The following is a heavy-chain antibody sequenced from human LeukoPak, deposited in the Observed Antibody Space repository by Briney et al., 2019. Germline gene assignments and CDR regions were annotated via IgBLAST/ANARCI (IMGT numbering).Heavy chain of an antibody. Sequence: SETLSLTCTVSGGSISSGNYYWSWIRQPPGKGLEWIGYIYYSGSTYYNPSLKSRVTISVDTSKNQFSLKLSSVTAADTAVYYCARGKVDELGYCSSTSCYELDYWGQGTLVTVSS. J-gene: IGHJ4*02. CDR1: GGSISSGNYY. D-gene: IGHD2-2*01. V-gene: IGHV4-30-4*01. CDR2: IYYSGST. CDR3: ARGKVDELGYCSSTSCYELDY.